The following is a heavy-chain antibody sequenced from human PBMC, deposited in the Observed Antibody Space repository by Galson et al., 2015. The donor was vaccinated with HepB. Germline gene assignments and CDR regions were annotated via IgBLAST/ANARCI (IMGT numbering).Heavy chain of an antibody. V-gene: IGHV2-70*04. Sequence: PALVKPTQTLTLTCTFSGFSLSTSGMRVSWIRQPPGKALEWLARIDWDDDKFYSTSLKTRLTISKDTSKNQVVLTMTNMDPVDTATYYCATSWEPTVTTFDYWGQGTLVTVSS. D-gene: IGHD4-17*01. J-gene: IGHJ4*02. CDR3: ATSWEPTVTTFDY. CDR2: IDWDDDK. CDR1: GFSLSTSGMR.